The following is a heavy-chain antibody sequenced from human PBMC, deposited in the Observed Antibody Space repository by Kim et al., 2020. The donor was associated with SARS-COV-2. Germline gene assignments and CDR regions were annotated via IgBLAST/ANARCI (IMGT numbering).Heavy chain of an antibody. CDR2: IKQDGSEK. D-gene: IGHD2-15*01. Sequence: GGSLRLSCAASGFTFSSYWMSWVRQAPGKGLEWVANIKQDGSEKYYVDSVKGRFTISRDNAKNSLYLQMNSLRAEDTAVYYCASLPTYCSGGSCYSPYYYYYYGMDVWGQGTTVTVSS. J-gene: IGHJ6*02. V-gene: IGHV3-7*01. CDR1: GFTFSSYW. CDR3: ASLPTYCSGGSCYSPYYYYYYGMDV.